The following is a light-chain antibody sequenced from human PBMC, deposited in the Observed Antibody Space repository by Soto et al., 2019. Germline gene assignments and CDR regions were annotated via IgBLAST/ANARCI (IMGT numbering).Light chain of an antibody. CDR2: AAS. V-gene: IGKV1-39*01. CDR3: KQSYSTPQT. J-gene: IGKJ1*01. CDR1: QSISSY. Sequence: DIPMTQSPSSLSASVGDRVTITCRASQSISSYLNWYQQKPGKATKLLIYAASSLQSGVPSRFSGSGSGTDFTLTISSLQPEDFATYYCKQSYSTPQTFGQGTKVEIK.